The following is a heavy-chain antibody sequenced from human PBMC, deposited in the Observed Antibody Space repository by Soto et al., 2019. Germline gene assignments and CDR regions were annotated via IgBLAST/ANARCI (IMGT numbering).Heavy chain of an antibody. Sequence: SLRLSCAASGFTFSNAWMSWVRQAPGKGLEWVGRIKSKTDGGTTDYAAPVKGRFTISRDDSKNTLYLQMNSLKTEDTAVYYCTTWGSERLLSWLDAFDIWGQGTMVTVSS. CDR3: TTWGSERLLSWLDAFDI. D-gene: IGHD3-9*01. V-gene: IGHV3-15*01. CDR1: GFTFSNAW. J-gene: IGHJ3*02. CDR2: IKSKTDGGTT.